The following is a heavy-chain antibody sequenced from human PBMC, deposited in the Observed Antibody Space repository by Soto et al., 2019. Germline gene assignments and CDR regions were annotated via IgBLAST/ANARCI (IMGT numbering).Heavy chain of an antibody. J-gene: IGHJ4*02. Sequence: GGSLRLSCAASGFTFDDYAMHWVRQAPGKGLEWVSGISWNSGSIGYADSVKGRFTISRDNAKNSLYLQMNSLRAEDTALYYCAKGSGYSGYDLLDWGQGTLVTVSS. D-gene: IGHD5-12*01. V-gene: IGHV3-9*01. CDR1: GFTFDDYA. CDR2: ISWNSGSI. CDR3: AKGSGYSGYDLLD.